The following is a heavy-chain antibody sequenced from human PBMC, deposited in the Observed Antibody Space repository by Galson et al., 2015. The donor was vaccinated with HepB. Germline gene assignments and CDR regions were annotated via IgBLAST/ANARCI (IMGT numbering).Heavy chain of an antibody. CDR3: ARDPLLWCGELLSSIAFDI. CDR1: GYTFTSYG. CDR2: ISAYNGNT. V-gene: IGHV1-18*01. J-gene: IGHJ3*02. Sequence: SLKVSCKASGYTFTSYGISWVRQAPGQGLEWMGRISAYNGNTNYAETLQGRVTMTTDTSKSTAYLEMRSLRSDDTAVYYCARDPLLWCGELLSSIAFDIWGQGTMVTVSS. D-gene: IGHD3-10*01.